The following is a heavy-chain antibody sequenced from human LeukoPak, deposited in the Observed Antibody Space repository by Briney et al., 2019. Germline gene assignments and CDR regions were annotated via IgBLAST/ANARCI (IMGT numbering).Heavy chain of an antibody. Sequence: SETLSLTCAVSGGSLNSYYWSWIRQSPGKGLEWIGEVNHRGNTNYNPSLKGRVTMSVDTSKNQFSLKLSSVTAADTAVYYRARGSASAPTLSW. CDR3: ARGSASAPTLS. V-gene: IGHV4-34*01. D-gene: IGHD3-3*01. CDR1: GGSLNSYY. CDR2: VNHRGNT. J-gene: IGHJ5*01.